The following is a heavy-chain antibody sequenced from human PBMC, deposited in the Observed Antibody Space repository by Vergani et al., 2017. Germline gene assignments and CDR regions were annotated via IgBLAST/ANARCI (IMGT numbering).Heavy chain of an antibody. V-gene: IGHV4-38-2*01. D-gene: IGHD3-10*01. Sequence: QVQLQESGPGLVKPSETLTLTCDVSDSSIMTNPYWGWFRQSPGKGLEWIGCIHHSGDTHYNSSLKSRVSISIVSSSKFSLSLTSVTAADTAIYYCARHRGSGGFFPSSYFYGMDVCCHGTTVTVSS. CDR2: IHHSGDT. CDR1: DSSIMTNPY. J-gene: IGHJ6*02. CDR3: ARHRGSGGFFPSSYFYGMDV.